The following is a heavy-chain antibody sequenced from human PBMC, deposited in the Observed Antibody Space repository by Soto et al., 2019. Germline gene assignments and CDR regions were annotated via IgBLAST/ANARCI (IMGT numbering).Heavy chain of an antibody. CDR1: GYTFFTYD. CDR3: ARHHGPTTSENWFDP. Sequence: ASVKVSCKASGYTFFTYDISWVRQAPGQGLEWMGWISTYSGDTKYAQKFQGRVNMTTDTSTTTAYLELRSLRSDHTAVYYCARHHGPTTSENWFDPWGQGTLVTVSS. CDR2: ISTYSGDT. V-gene: IGHV1-18*01. J-gene: IGHJ5*02. D-gene: IGHD5-12*01.